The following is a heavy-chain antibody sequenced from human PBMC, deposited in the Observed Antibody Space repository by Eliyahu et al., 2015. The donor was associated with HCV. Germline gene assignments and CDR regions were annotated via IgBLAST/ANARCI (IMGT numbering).Heavy chain of an antibody. CDR1: GGSISSGSYY. CDR3: AAYCSSTSCYTNYYYYGMDV. CDR2: IYTSGST. D-gene: IGHD2-2*02. J-gene: IGHJ6*02. Sequence: QVQLQESGPGLVKPSQTLSLTCTVSGGSISSGSYYWSWIRQPAGKGLEWIGRIYTSGSTNYNPSLKSRVTISVDTSKNQFSLKLSSVTAADTAVYYCAAYCSSTSCYTNYYYYGMDVWGQGTTVSLL. V-gene: IGHV4-61*02.